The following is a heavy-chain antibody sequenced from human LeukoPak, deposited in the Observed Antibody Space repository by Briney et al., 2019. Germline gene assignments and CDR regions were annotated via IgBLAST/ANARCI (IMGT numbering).Heavy chain of an antibody. J-gene: IGHJ3*02. CDR3: AREVGGSRGFAI. V-gene: IGHV3-11*05. Sequence: PGGSLRLSCVASGFTLSDYYMRWLRQAPGKGPERIAFITPRANFAEDADSVKGRLTLSRDTGKNALDLQMNSLRVEDTALYYCAREVGGSRGFAIWGQGTMVTVSS. D-gene: IGHD6-13*01. CDR2: ITPRANFA. CDR1: GFTLSDYY.